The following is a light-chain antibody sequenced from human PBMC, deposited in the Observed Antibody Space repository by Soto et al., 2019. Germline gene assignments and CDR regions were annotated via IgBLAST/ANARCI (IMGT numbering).Light chain of an antibody. V-gene: IGLV2-14*01. CDR3: SSFTSSITDV. CDR1: SSDVGGYNT. Sequence: QSVLTQPASVSGSPGQSITISCTGTSSDVGGYNTVSWYQQHPGKAPKLMIFEVSNRPSGISNRFSGSKSGNTASLTISGLQAEDEADYYCSSFTSSITDVFGTGTKVTVL. CDR2: EVS. J-gene: IGLJ1*01.